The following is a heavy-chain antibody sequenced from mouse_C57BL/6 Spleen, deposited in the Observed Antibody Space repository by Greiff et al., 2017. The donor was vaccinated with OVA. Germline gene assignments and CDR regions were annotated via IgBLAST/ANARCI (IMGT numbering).Heavy chain of an antibody. J-gene: IGHJ1*03. CDR3: ARRNGYPHWYFDV. CDR1: GFTFSSYT. V-gene: IGHV5-9*01. Sequence: EVKVEESGGGLVKPGGSLKLSCAASGFTFSSYTMSWVRQTPEKRLEWVATISGGGGNTYYPDSVKGRFTISRDNAKNTLYLQMSSLRSEDTALYYCARRNGYPHWYFDVWGTGTTVTVSS. CDR2: ISGGGGNT. D-gene: IGHD2-2*01.